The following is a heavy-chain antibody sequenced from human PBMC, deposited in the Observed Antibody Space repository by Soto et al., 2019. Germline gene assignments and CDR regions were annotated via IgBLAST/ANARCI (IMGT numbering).Heavy chain of an antibody. CDR1: RFTFSTYE. D-gene: IGHD5-12*01. J-gene: IGHJ4*02. Sequence: GGSLRLSCAASRFTFSTYEMHWVRQAPGKGLEWVSCISSSGSSVYYADSVKGRFTISRDNSRNSLYLQMNSLRDEDTALYYCVRYCSSTLCNGVATRTFDYWGQGA. CDR2: ISSSGSSV. V-gene: IGHV3-48*03. CDR3: VRYCSSTLCNGVATRTFDY.